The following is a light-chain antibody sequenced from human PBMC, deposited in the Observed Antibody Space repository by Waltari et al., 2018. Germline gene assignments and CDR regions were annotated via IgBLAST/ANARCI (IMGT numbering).Light chain of an antibody. V-gene: IGLV2-8*01. CDR2: DVN. J-gene: IGLJ2*01. Sequence: QSALTQPPSASGSPGQSVTIPCTGTSGDVGGYNYVSWYQQYPGKPPKLLIYDVNERPSGVPARFSGSKSDNTASLTVSGLQDEDEADYYCSSYAGSSNFVVFGGGTKVTVL. CDR1: SGDVGGYNY. CDR3: SSYAGSSNFVV.